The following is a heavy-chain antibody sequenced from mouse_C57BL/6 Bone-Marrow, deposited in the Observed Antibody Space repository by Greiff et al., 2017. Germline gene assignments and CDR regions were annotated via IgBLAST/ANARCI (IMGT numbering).Heavy chain of an antibody. Sequence: VQLQQSGTVLARPGASVKMSCKTSGYTFTSYWMHWVKQRPGQGLEWIGAIYPGNSDTSYNQKFKGKAKLTAVTSASTAYMELSSLTNEDSAVYYCTRRDYYSNYEGDYWGQGTTLTVSS. CDR2: IYPGNSDT. CDR1: GYTFTSYW. V-gene: IGHV1-5*01. J-gene: IGHJ2*01. D-gene: IGHD2-5*01. CDR3: TRRDYYSNYEGDY.